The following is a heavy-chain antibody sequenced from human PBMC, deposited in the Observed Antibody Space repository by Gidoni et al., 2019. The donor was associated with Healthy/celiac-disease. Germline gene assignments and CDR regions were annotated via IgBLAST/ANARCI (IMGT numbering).Heavy chain of an antibody. V-gene: IGHV1-69*01. Sequence: QVQLVQSGAEVKKPGSSVKVSCKASGGTFSSYAISWVRQAPGQGLEWMGGISPIFGTANYAQKFQGRVTITADESTSTAYMELSSLRSEDTAVYYCARDRGGSGGSLSLTGLDAFDIWGQGTMVTVSS. CDR1: GGTFSSYA. CDR3: ARDRGGSGGSLSLTGLDAFDI. J-gene: IGHJ3*02. CDR2: ISPIFGTA. D-gene: IGHD2-15*01.